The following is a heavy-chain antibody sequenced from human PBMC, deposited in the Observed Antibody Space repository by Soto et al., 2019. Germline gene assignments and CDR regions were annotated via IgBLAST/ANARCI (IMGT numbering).Heavy chain of an antibody. CDR1: GFTFSSYE. CDR3: GKGKELGVVRYGLDA. J-gene: IGHJ6*02. CDR2: FGGDENYT. V-gene: IGHV3-74*01. Sequence: GGSLRLSCAASGFTFSSYEMNWVRQAPGEGLEWVSRFGGDENYTDYADSVRGRFTISRDIAKNTIYLQMNSLRAEDTAVYYCGKGKELGVVRYGLDAWGQGTTVTVSS. D-gene: IGHD3-3*01.